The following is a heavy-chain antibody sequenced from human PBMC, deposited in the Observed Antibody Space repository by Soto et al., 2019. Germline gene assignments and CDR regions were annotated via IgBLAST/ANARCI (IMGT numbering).Heavy chain of an antibody. J-gene: IGHJ6*02. Sequence: QVQLVQSGAEVKKPGSSVKVSCKASGGTFSSYAISWVRQAPGQGLEWMGGIIPIFGTPDYAQKFQGRVTKTADESTSTAYMELSSLRSEDTAVYYCAFTLSANYYYGMDVWGQGTTVTVSS. D-gene: IGHD3-16*01. CDR2: IIPIFGTP. V-gene: IGHV1-69*12. CDR3: AFTLSANYYYGMDV. CDR1: GGTFSSYA.